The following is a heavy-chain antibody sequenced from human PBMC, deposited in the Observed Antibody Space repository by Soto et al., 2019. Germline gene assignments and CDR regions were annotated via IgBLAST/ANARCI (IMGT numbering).Heavy chain of an antibody. D-gene: IGHD3-16*02. Sequence: GGSLRLSCAASGFTFSSYAMSWVRQAPGKGLEWVSAISGSGGSTYYADSVKGRFTISRDNSKNTLYLQMNSLRAEDTAVYYGCIMITFGGVIATWDQNYGMDVWGQGTTVTVSS. J-gene: IGHJ6*02. CDR1: GFTFSSYA. CDR2: ISGSGGST. CDR3: CIMITFGGVIATWDQNYGMDV. V-gene: IGHV3-23*01.